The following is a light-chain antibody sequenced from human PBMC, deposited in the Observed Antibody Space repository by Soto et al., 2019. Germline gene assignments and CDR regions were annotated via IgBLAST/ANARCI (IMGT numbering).Light chain of an antibody. CDR2: SNN. Sequence: QLVLTQPPSASGTPGQRVTISCSGSSSNIGSNTVNWYQQLPGMAPPLLIYSNNQRPSGVPDRFSGSKSGTSASLAVNGLQSEAEADYYCAAWNDSLNGPVFGGGTKRTVL. J-gene: IGLJ3*02. V-gene: IGLV1-44*01. CDR1: SSNIGSNT. CDR3: AAWNDSLNGPV.